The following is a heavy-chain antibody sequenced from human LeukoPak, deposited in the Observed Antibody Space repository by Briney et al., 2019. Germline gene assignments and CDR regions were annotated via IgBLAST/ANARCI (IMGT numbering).Heavy chain of an antibody. CDR3: ARDLSAHVVVDYYYGMDV. J-gene: IGHJ6*02. D-gene: IGHD2-15*01. CDR2: INQDGTEK. CDR1: GFTFSSYW. V-gene: IGHV3-7*03. Sequence: PGGPLRLSCAASGFTFSSYWMSWVRQAPGEGLEWVAKINQDGTEKAYVDSVRGRFTISRDNAKNSLFLQMNSLRAEDTAVYYCARDLSAHVVVDYYYGMDVWGQGTTVTVSS.